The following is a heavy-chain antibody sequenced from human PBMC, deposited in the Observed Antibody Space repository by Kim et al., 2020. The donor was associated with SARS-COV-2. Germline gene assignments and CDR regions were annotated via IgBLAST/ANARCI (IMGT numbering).Heavy chain of an antibody. CDR2: IYYSGST. CDR1: GGSISSSSYY. V-gene: IGHV4-39*02. D-gene: IGHD3-22*01. Sequence: SETLSITCTVSGGSISSSSYYWGWIRQPPGKGLEWIGSIYYSGSTYYTPSLKSRVTISVDTSKNHFSLKLSSVTAADTAVYYCARVVPITLIVVVITPSGAFDIWGQGTMVPVSS. CDR3: ARVVPITLIVVVITPSGAFDI. J-gene: IGHJ3*02.